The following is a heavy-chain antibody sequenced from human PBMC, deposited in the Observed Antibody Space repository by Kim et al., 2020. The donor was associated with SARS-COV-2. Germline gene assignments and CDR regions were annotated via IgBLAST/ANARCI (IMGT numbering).Heavy chain of an antibody. J-gene: IGHJ5*02. CDR1: GYTFTSYA. CDR2: INTNTGNP. Sequence: ASVKVSCKASGYTFTSYAMNWVRQAPGQGLEWMGWINTNTGNPTYAQGFTGRFVFSLDTSVSTAYLQISSLKAEDTAVYYCARDLGCSGGSCYKNNWFDPWGQGTLVTVSS. D-gene: IGHD2-15*01. V-gene: IGHV7-4-1*02. CDR3: ARDLGCSGGSCYKNNWFDP.